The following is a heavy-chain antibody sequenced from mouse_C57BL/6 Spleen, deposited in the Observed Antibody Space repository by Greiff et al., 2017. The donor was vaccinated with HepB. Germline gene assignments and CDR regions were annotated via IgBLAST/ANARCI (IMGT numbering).Heavy chain of an antibody. Sequence: DVMLVESGGGLVKPGGSLKLSCAASGFTFSSYAMSWVRQTPEKRLEWVATISDGGSYTYYPDNVKGRFTISRDNAKNNLYLQMSHLKSEDTAMYYCARDVGLWYFDVWGTGTTVTVSS. CDR3: ARDVGLWYFDV. J-gene: IGHJ1*03. D-gene: IGHD2-14*01. V-gene: IGHV5-4*01. CDR1: GFTFSSYA. CDR2: ISDGGSYT.